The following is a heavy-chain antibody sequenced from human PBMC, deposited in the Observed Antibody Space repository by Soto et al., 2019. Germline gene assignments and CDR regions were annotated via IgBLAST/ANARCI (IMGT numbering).Heavy chain of an antibody. CDR1: GFTFSSYA. V-gene: IGHV3-23*01. CDR2: ISGSGGST. D-gene: IGHD2-15*01. CDR3: AKDLGEDCSGGSCYYDAFDI. J-gene: IGHJ3*02. Sequence: GGSLRLSCAASGFTFSSYAMSWVRQAPGKGLEWVSAISGSGGSTYYADSVKGRFTISRDNSKNTLYLQMNSLRAEDTAVYYCAKDLGEDCSGGSCYYDAFDIWGQGTMVTVSS.